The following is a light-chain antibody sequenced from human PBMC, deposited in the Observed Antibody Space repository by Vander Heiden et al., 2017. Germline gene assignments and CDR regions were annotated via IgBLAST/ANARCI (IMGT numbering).Light chain of an antibody. CDR2: AAS. CDR1: QSISSY. Sequence: DIQMTQSPSSLSASVGDRVTITCRASQSISSYLNWYQQKPGKAPKLLIYAASSLQSGVPSRFSGSGYGTDFTLTISSRQPEDFASYYCQQIDSNLMYTFGQGTKLEIK. V-gene: IGKV1-39*01. J-gene: IGKJ2*01. CDR3: QQIDSNLMYT.